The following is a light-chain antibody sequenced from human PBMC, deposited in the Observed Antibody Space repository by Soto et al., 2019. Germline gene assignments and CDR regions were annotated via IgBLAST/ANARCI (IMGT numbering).Light chain of an antibody. CDR1: QGIARY. J-gene: IGKJ4*01. V-gene: IGKV1-9*01. CDR2: AAS. Sequence: IRVTQSPSSLSASVEDRVTITCRASQGIARYLAWYQQKPGKAPNVLIYAASTLQSGVPSRFSGSGSGTDFTLTISSLQPEDFATYYCQQVNSYPLTFGGGTKVEIK. CDR3: QQVNSYPLT.